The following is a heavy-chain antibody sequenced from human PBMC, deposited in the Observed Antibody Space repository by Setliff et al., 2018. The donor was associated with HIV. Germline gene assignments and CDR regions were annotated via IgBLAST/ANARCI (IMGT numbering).Heavy chain of an antibody. CDR1: GGSIGGYS. D-gene: IGHD6-19*01. CDR3: ARQWPYYYYMDV. V-gene: IGHV4-4*09. CDR2: IYPSTSA. J-gene: IGHJ6*03. Sequence: SETLSLTCSVSGGSIGGYSWGWIRRSPGKGLEWIGYIYPSTSANYNPSLKSRVRILLDTSKNQFSLKLSSVTVADTAVYYCARQWPYYYYMDVWGKGTTVTVSS.